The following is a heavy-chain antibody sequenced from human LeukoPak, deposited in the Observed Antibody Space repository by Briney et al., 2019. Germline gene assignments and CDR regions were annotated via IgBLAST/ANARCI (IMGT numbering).Heavy chain of an antibody. Sequence: GGSLRLSCAASGFTFSSYAMSWVRQAPGKGLEWVSAISGSGGNTYYADSVKGWFTISRDNSKNTLYLQMNGLRAEDTAVYYCAKTRGVVIYSVDYWGQGTLVTVSS. CDR3: AKTRGVVIYSVDY. CDR1: GFTFSSYA. J-gene: IGHJ4*02. D-gene: IGHD3-10*01. CDR2: ISGSGGNT. V-gene: IGHV3-23*01.